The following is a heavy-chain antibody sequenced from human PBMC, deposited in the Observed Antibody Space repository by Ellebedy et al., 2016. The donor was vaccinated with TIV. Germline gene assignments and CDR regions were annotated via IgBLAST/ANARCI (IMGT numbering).Heavy chain of an antibody. Sequence: PGGSLRLSCVASGFSFTNYGMHWVRQAPGKGLEWVAFKRFAGRSEYNGDSVKGRFFISRDVSKNTLFLQMSRLRAEDTAVYYCTRETNPSPGAVAGTGFDCWGQGTLVIVSS. V-gene: IGHV3-30*02. CDR2: KRFAGRSE. CDR1: GFSFTNYG. CDR3: TRETNPSPGAVAGTGFDC. J-gene: IGHJ4*02. D-gene: IGHD6-19*01.